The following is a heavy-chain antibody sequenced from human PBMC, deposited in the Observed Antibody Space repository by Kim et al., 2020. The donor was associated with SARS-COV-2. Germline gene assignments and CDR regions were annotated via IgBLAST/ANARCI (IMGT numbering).Heavy chain of an antibody. CDR1: GFTFSSYG. J-gene: IGHJ4*03. Sequence: GGSLRLSCAASGFTFSSYGMTWVRQAPGKGLEWVAVISCGGSNKYYADSVKGRFTISRDNSKNTLYLQMNSLRDEDTAVYYCAHDPYWVLSGSYFDYWR. CDR3: AHDPYWVLSGSYFDY. CDR2: ISCGGSNK. D-gene: IGHD1-26*01. V-gene: IGHV3-30*18.